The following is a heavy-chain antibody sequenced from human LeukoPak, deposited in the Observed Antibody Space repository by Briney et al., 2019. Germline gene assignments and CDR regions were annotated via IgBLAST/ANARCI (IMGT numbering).Heavy chain of an antibody. Sequence: GGSLRLSCAASGFTLSSYEMNWVRQAPGKGLEWVSYIGSSGSTIYYADSVKGRFTISRDNAKNSLFLQMNSLRAEDTAVYYCAREGGGPDDYGDYGFDYWGQGTLVTVSS. D-gene: IGHD4-17*01. V-gene: IGHV3-48*03. CDR2: IGSSGSTI. CDR1: GFTLSSYE. CDR3: AREGGGPDDYGDYGFDY. J-gene: IGHJ4*02.